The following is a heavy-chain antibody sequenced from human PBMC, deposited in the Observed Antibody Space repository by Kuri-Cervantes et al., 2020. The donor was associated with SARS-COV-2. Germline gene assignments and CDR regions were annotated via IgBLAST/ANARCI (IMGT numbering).Heavy chain of an antibody. V-gene: IGHV1-2*06. D-gene: IGHD6-13*01. CDR3: ARDRPYSSSGYPDY. CDR1: GYTFTGYY. Sequence: ASVKVSCKASGYTFTGYYMHWVRQAPGQGLEWMGRINPSSGGTNYAQKFQGRVTMTRDTSISTAYMELSRLRSDDTAVYYCARDRPYSSSGYPDYWGQGTLVTVSS. CDR2: INPSSGGT. J-gene: IGHJ4*02.